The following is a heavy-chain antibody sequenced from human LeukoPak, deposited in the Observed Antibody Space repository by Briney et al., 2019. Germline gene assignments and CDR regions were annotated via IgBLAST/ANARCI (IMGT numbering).Heavy chain of an antibody. V-gene: IGHV3-21*01. CDR1: GFTFSSYS. CDR2: ISSSSSYI. Sequence: PGGSLRLSCAASGFTFSSYSMNWVRQAPGKGLEWVSSISSSSSYIYYADSVKGRFTISRDNAKNSLYLQMNSLRAEDTAVYYCARMDTVAGTVDYWGQGTLVTVSS. D-gene: IGHD6-19*01. J-gene: IGHJ4*02. CDR3: ARMDTVAGTVDY.